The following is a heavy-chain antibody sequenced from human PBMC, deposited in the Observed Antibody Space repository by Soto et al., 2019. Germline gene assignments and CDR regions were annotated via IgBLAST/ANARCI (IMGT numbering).Heavy chain of an antibody. CDR1: GGSVTSGDFY. CDR2: IYYSGTT. D-gene: IGHD3-22*01. V-gene: IGHV4-30-4*01. CDR3: ARVGHYYDSSGYRGYYFDF. J-gene: IGHJ4*02. Sequence: QVQLQESGPGLVKPSQTLSLTCTVSGGSVTSGDFYWSWIRQPPGKGLEWIGYIYYSGTTYYNPSLYSRLTISVDTAKNQSSLGLSSVTAADTAVYYCARVGHYYDSSGYRGYYFDFWGQGTLVTVSS.